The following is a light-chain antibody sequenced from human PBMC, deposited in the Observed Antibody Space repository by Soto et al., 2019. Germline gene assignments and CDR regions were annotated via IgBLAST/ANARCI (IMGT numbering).Light chain of an antibody. J-gene: IGKJ1*01. Sequence: DIQMTQSPSALSSSAGDRATITCRAGQSISSWLAWYQQKPGKAPKLLIYDASSLASGVPSRFSGSGSGTEFTLTISRLQADDFATYYCQQYNIFSRTFGQGTKVDTK. CDR3: QQYNIFSRT. CDR2: DAS. CDR1: QSISSW. V-gene: IGKV1-5*01.